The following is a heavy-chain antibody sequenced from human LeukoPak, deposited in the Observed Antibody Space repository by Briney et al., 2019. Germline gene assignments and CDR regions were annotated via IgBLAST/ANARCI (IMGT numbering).Heavy chain of an antibody. D-gene: IGHD6-13*01. CDR3: ARPSWNYYYMDV. J-gene: IGHJ6*03. CDR1: GGTFSSYT. V-gene: IGHV1-69*02. CDR2: IIPILGIA. Sequence: SVKVSCKASGGTFSSYTISWVRQAPGQGLEWMGRIIPILGIANYAQKFQGRVTITADKSTSTAYMELSSLRSEDTAVYYCARPSWNYYYMDVWGKGTTVTVSS.